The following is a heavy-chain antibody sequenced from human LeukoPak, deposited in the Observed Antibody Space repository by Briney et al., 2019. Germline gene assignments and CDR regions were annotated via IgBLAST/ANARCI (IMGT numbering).Heavy chain of an antibody. D-gene: IGHD3-10*01. V-gene: IGHV1-24*01. Sequence: ASVKVSCKVSGYTLTELSMHWVRQAPGKGLEWMGGFDPEDGETIYAQKFQGRVTMTEDTSTDTAYTELSSLRSEDTAVYYCATDTGITMVRGAMDVWGKGTTVTVSS. J-gene: IGHJ6*03. CDR1: GYTLTELS. CDR2: FDPEDGET. CDR3: ATDTGITMVRGAMDV.